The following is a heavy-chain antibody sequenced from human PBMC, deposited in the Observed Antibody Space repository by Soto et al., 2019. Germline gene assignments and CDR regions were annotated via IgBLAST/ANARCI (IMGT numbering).Heavy chain of an antibody. Sequence: PGESLKISCKGSGYSFTSYWIGWVRQMPGKGLEWMGIIYPGDSDTRYSPSFQGQVTISADKSISTAYLQWSSLKASDTAMYYCARLSVRDTAMVKFDYWGQGTLVTVSS. D-gene: IGHD5-18*01. CDR3: ARLSVRDTAMVKFDY. J-gene: IGHJ4*02. CDR1: GYSFTSYW. CDR2: IYPGDSDT. V-gene: IGHV5-51*01.